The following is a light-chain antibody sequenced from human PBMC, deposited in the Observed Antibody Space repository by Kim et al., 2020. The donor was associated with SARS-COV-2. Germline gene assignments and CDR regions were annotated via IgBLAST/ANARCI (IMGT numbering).Light chain of an antibody. CDR3: SSYAGSNNLV. V-gene: IGLV2-8*01. CDR2: EVS. CDR1: SSDVGDYNY. J-gene: IGLJ2*01. Sequence: GKSFTISCTGTSSDVGDYNYVSWYQQHPGKAPKLMIYEVSTRPSGVPDRFSGSKSGNTASLTVSGLQAEDEADYYCSSYAGSNNLVFGGGTQLTVL.